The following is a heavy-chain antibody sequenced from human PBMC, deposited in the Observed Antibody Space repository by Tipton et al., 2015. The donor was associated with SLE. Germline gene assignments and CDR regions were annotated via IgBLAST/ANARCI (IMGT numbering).Heavy chain of an antibody. CDR3: ARDPGAAMVTDYFDY. Sequence: TLSLTCTVSGGSISSSSYYWGWIRQPPGKGLEWIGSIYHSGSTYYNPPLKSRVTISVDTSKNQFSLKLSSVTAADTAVYYCARDPGAAMVTDYFDYWGQGTLVTVSS. CDR1: GGSISSSSYY. J-gene: IGHJ4*02. V-gene: IGHV4-39*07. CDR2: IYHSGST. D-gene: IGHD5-18*01.